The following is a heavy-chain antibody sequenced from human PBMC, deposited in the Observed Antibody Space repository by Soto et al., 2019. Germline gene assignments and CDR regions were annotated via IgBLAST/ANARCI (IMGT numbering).Heavy chain of an antibody. CDR1: GLTFSTYS. CDR3: ASSVGAMIN. V-gene: IGHV3-48*01. CDR2: ISRTSDAI. J-gene: IGHJ4*02. Sequence: EVQLVESGGGLVQPGGSLRLSCAASGLTFSTYSMNWVRQAPGKGLEWVSYISRTSDAIYYADSVNGRFTISRDNDKNSLYLQMNSLKADDTSVYYCASSVGAMINWGQGTLVTVSS. D-gene: IGHD3-16*01.